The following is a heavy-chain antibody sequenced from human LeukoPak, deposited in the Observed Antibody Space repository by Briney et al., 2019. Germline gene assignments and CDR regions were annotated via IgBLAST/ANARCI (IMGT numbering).Heavy chain of an antibody. Sequence: GGSLRLSCAASGFTFSSYGMHWVRQAPGKGLEWVAVISNNETNKDYANSVKGRFTIARDNSKNTLYLQMNSLRVEDTAVYYCVLGHYGGLFDNWGEGALVTVSS. CDR2: ISNNETNK. V-gene: IGHV3-30*03. J-gene: IGHJ4*02. CDR3: VLGHYGGLFDN. CDR1: GFTFSSYG. D-gene: IGHD4-23*01.